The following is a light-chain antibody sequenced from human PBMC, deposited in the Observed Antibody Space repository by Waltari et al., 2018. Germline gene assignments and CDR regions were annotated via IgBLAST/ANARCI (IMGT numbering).Light chain of an antibody. CDR1: QSVSRY. J-gene: IGKJ2*01. CDR2: DIS. Sequence: EIVLTQSPATLSFFPGERVTLSCRASQSVSRYMAWYQQKPGQAPRLLIYDISNRATGIPARFSGSGSGSDFTLTISILEPEDFAVYYCHQHNNWPYTFGQGTKLEI. CDR3: HQHNNWPYT. V-gene: IGKV3-11*01.